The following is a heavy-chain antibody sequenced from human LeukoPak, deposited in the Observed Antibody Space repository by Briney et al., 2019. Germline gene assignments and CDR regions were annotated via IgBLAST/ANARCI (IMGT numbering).Heavy chain of an antibody. CDR1: GFTVSSNY. D-gene: IGHD5-18*01. CDR2: IYSGGST. Sequence: GGSLRLSCAASGFTVSSNYVSWVRQAPGKGLEWVSIIYSGGSTYYADSVKGRFTLSRDNSKNTLYLQMNSLRAEDTAVYYCARLGSSYGYVYYYYMDVWGKGTTVTISS. CDR3: ARLGSSYGYVYYYYMDV. V-gene: IGHV3-53*01. J-gene: IGHJ6*03.